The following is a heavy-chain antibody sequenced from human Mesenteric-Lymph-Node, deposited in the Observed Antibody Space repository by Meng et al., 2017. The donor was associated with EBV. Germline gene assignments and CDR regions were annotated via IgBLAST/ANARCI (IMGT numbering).Heavy chain of an antibody. CDR3: ARGRGSRLLFYSSFDS. CDR2: INHSGST. V-gene: IGHV4-34*01. Sequence: QVQLQQVGAGLLKSSETLSLTCAVYGASFSGYYWSWIRQPPGKGLEWIGEINHSGSTNYNPSLKSRVSVSLDTSKNQFSLKLSSVTAADTAVFYCARGRGSRLLFYSSFDSWGQGTLVTVSS. J-gene: IGHJ4*02. CDR1: GASFSGYY. D-gene: IGHD2-15*01.